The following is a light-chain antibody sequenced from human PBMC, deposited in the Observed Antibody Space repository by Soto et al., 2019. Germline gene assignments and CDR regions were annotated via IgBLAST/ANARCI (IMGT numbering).Light chain of an antibody. J-gene: IGKJ2*01. CDR1: QSVTDSY. Sequence: EIVLTQSPGTLSLSPGERATLSCRASQSVTDSYLAWYQHKPRQAPRLLIYDASTRTTAIPDRFSGGGSGTDFTLTISSLEPEDFAVYYCQQYGSSPYAFGQGTTLEI. CDR3: QQYGSSPYA. V-gene: IGKV3-20*01. CDR2: DAS.